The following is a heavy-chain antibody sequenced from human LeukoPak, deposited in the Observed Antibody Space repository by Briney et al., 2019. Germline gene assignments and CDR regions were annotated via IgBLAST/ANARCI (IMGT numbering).Heavy chain of an antibody. CDR1: GYTFTRYY. V-gene: IGHV1-46*01. J-gene: IGHJ5*02. CDR2: ISPSGDTT. D-gene: IGHD3-22*01. Sequence: ASVKVSCKASGYTFTRYYMHWLRQAPGQGLEWMGIISPSGDTTSYAQKFQGRVTMTRDTSTRTVYLDLGSLRSEDTAVYYCARGRDYYAITGYHNWFDAWGQGTLVTVSS. CDR3: ARGRDYYAITGYHNWFDA.